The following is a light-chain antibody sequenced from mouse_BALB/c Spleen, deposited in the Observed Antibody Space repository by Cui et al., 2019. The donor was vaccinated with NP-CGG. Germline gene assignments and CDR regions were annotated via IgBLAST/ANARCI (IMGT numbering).Light chain of an antibody. V-gene: IGLV1*01. CDR3: ALWYSNHWV. CDR2: GTN. CDR1: TGAVTTSNY. J-gene: IGLJ1*01. Sequence: QAFFTQESALTPSPGETVTLTCRSSTGAVTTSNYANWVQEKPDHLFTGLIGGTNNRAPGVPARFSGSLIGDKAALTLTGAQTEDEAIYFCALWYSNHWVFGGGTKLTVL.